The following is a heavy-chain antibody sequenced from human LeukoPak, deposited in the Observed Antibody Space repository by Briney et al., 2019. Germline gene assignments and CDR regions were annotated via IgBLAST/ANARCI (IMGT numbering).Heavy chain of an antibody. CDR1: GYTFTGYY. V-gene: IGHV1-2*02. Sequence: GASVKVSCKASGYTFTGYYMHWVRQAPGQGLEWMGWINPNSGGTNYAQKFQGRVTMTRDTSISTAYMELSRLRSDDTGVYYCARAMDIVATINTYWGERTLVSVSS. CDR3: ARAMDIVATINTY. CDR2: INPNSGGT. D-gene: IGHD5-12*01. J-gene: IGHJ4*02.